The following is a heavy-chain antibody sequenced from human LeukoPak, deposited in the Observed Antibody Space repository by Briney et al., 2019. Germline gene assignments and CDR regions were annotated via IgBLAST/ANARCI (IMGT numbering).Heavy chain of an antibody. CDR2: ISGSGGST. D-gene: IGHD3-3*01. CDR3: AKDPQYYDFWSGYYLYGMDV. V-gene: IGHV3-23*01. J-gene: IGHJ6*02. Sequence: PGGSLRLSCAASGLTFSSYAMSRVRQAPGKGLEWVSAISGSGGSTYYADSVKGRFTISRDNSKNTLYLQMNSLRAEDTAVYYCAKDPQYYDFWSGYYLYGMDVWGQGTTVTVSS. CDR1: GLTFSSYA.